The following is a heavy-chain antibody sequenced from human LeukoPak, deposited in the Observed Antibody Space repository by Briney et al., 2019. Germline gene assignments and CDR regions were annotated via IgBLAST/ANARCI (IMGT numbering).Heavy chain of an antibody. CDR3: ARDGYSGSDAL. V-gene: IGHV4-39*07. D-gene: IGHD5-12*01. Sequence: SETLSLTCTVSGGSIAGSSYYWVWIRQPPGNGLEWIGTIYYSGSTYYNPSLKSRVTISVDTSQNQFSLKLSSVTAADTAVYYCARDGYSGSDALWGQGTLVTVSS. CDR1: GGSIAGSSYY. J-gene: IGHJ4*02. CDR2: IYYSGST.